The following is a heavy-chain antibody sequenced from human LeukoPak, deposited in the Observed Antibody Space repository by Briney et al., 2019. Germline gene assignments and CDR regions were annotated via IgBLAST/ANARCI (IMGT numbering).Heavy chain of an antibody. Sequence: SETLSLTCTVSGGSISSGSYYWSWIRQPAGKGLEWIGRIYTSGSTNYNPSLKSRVTISADTSKNQFSLKLSSVTAADTAVYYCARDKTDYDILTDAGYFDYWGQGTLVTVSS. V-gene: IGHV4-61*02. CDR1: GGSISSGSYY. J-gene: IGHJ4*02. CDR3: ARDKTDYDILTDAGYFDY. D-gene: IGHD3-9*01. CDR2: IYTSGST.